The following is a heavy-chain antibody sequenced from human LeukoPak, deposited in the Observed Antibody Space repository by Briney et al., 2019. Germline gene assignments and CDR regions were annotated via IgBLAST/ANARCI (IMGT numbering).Heavy chain of an antibody. CDR2: INHSGST. CDR1: GFTFGDYA. Sequence: PGGSLRLSCTASGFTFGDYAMSWFRQAPGKGLEWIGEINHSGSTNYNPSLKSRVTISVDTSKNQFSLKLSSVTAADTAVYYCARVVRKWLRQPYYYGMDVWGQGTTVTVSS. V-gene: IGHV4-34*01. CDR3: ARVVRKWLRQPYYYGMDV. J-gene: IGHJ6*02. D-gene: IGHD5-12*01.